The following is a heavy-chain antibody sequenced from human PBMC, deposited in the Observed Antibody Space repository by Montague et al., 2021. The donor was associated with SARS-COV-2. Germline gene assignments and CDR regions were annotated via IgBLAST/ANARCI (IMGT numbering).Heavy chain of an antibody. CDR2: IRGDGDKT. CDR1: GFSFDTYG. CDR3: AKQRGPATTTFDY. D-gene: IGHD1/OR15-1a*01. J-gene: IGHJ4*02. Sequence: SLRLSCPASGFSFDTYGMSWVRQAPGQGLEWVSSIRGDGDKTYYSGSVKGRFTISRDTSSNTLNLQMNSLRAEDTAIYFCAKQRGPATTTFDYWGQGTLVTVSS. V-gene: IGHV3-23*01.